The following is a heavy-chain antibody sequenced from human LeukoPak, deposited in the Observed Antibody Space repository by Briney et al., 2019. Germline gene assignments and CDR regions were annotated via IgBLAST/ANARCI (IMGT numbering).Heavy chain of an antibody. J-gene: IGHJ4*02. CDR2: INPNSGGT. CDR3: ARGSRTIPVLYYFDY. Sequence: ASVKVSCKASGYTFTNYYIHWVRQAPGQGLEWMGWINPNSGGTNYAQKFQGWVTMTRDTSISTANMELSRLRSDDTAVYYCARGSRTIPVLYYFDYWGQGTLVTVSS. CDR1: GYTFTNYY. V-gene: IGHV1-2*04. D-gene: IGHD1-14*01.